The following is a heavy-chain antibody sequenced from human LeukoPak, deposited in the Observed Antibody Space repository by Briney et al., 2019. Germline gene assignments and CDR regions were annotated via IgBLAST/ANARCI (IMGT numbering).Heavy chain of an antibody. CDR1: GFTFSDYY. CDR2: ISDDGTKK. CDR3: ASRYSSSWALDY. J-gene: IGHJ4*02. D-gene: IGHD6-13*01. V-gene: IGHV3-30*01. Sequence: GGSLRLSCAASGFTFSDYYMSWIRQAPGKGLEWVAVISDDGTKKYYADSVKGRFTISRDNSKNSLSLQMNSLRPEDTAVYYCASRYSSSWALDYWGLGTLVTVSS.